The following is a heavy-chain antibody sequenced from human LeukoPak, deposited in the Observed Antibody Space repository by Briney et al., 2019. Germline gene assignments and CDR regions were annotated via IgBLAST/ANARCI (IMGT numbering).Heavy chain of an antibody. CDR1: GFTFSTYG. V-gene: IGHV3-33*05. Sequence: PGGSLRLSCAASGFTFSTYGMQWVRQAPGKGLEWVAVILDNGSKAHYADSVRGRFTVSRDNSKNTLYLQMNSLRAEDTAVYYCARDSITGDNSLDYWGRGTLVTVSS. D-gene: IGHD7-27*01. CDR2: ILDNGSKA. CDR3: ARDSITGDNSLDY. J-gene: IGHJ4*02.